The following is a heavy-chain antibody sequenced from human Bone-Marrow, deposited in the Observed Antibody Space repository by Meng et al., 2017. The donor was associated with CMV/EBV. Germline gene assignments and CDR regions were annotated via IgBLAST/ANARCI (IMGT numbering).Heavy chain of an antibody. Sequence: SVKVSCKASGYTFTSYDINWVRQAPGQGLEWMGGIIPVLSTEKYAQKFQGRVTLTTDESTTTAYMELSGLRSDDTAVYYCAKARWQFYSDSSDYYYFHHTWGQGTLVTVS. V-gene: IGHV1-69*05. D-gene: IGHD3-22*01. CDR1: GYTFTSYD. CDR2: IIPVLSTE. CDR3: AKARWQFYSDSSDYYYFHHT. J-gene: IGHJ5*02.